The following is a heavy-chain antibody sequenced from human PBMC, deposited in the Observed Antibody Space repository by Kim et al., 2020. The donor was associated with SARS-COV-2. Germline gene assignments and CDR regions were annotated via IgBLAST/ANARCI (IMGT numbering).Heavy chain of an antibody. J-gene: IGHJ5*02. CDR3: ARSGSPYYDILTGYYPNLFDP. V-gene: IGHV4-59*13. D-gene: IGHD3-9*01. CDR2: IYYSGST. Sequence: SETLSLTCTVSGGSISSYYWSWIRQPPGKGLEWIGYIYYSGSTNYNPSLKSRVTISVDTSKNQFSLKLSSVTAADTAVYYCARSGSPYYDILTGYYPNLFDPWGQGTLVTVSS. CDR1: GGSISSYY.